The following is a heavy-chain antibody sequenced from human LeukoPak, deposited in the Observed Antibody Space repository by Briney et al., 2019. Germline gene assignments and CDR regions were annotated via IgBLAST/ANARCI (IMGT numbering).Heavy chain of an antibody. CDR1: GGSISSYY. D-gene: IGHD1-26*01. J-gene: IGHJ4*02. CDR3: ARYIVGATDGGYYFDY. V-gene: IGHV4-59*01. CDR2: IYYSGST. Sequence: PSETLSLTCTVSGGSISSYYWSWIRQPPGKGLEWIGYIYYSGSTNYNPSLKSRVTISVDTSKNQFSLKLSSVTAADTAVYYCARYIVGATDGGYYFDYWGQGTLVTVSS.